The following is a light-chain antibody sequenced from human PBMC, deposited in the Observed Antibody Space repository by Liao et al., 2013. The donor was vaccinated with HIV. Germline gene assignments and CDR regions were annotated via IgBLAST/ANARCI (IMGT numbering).Light chain of an antibody. J-gene: IGLJ3*02. V-gene: IGLV3-21*01. CDR1: NIGSKS. CDR2: YDT. Sequence: SYELTQPPSVSVAPGKTARITCGGDNIGSKSVHWYQQKPGQAPVLAMYYDTDRPSGIPERFSGSSSGTIVTLTISGVQAEDEADYYCLSADSSGTYRVFGGGTKLTVL. CDR3: LSADSSGTYRV.